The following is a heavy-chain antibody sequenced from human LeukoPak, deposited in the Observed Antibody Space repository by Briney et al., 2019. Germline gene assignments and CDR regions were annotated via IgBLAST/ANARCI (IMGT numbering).Heavy chain of an antibody. J-gene: IGHJ4*02. D-gene: IGHD1-26*01. CDR3: ARVSGSHRLTFDY. V-gene: IGHV4-30-2*01. CDR2: IYHSGST. CDR1: GGSISSGGYY. Sequence: PSQTLSLTCTVSGGSISSGGYYWSWIRQPPGKGLEWIGYIYHSGSTYYNPSLKSRVTISVDRSKNQFSLKLSSVTAADTAVYYCARVSGSHRLTFDYWGQGTLVTVSS.